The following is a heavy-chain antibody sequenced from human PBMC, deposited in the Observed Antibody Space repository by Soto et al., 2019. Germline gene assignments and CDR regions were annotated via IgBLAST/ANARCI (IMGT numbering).Heavy chain of an antibody. CDR3: ARELQGLYYFDY. CDR1: SYTFTSYT. Sequence: WASVKVSCEASSYTFTSYTMHWVRQAPGQRLEWMGWINGGNGNTKYSQKFQGRVTITRDTSASTAYMELSSLRSDDTAVYYCARELQGLYYFDYWGQGTLVTVSS. CDR2: INGGNGNT. V-gene: IGHV1-3*01. J-gene: IGHJ4*02. D-gene: IGHD4-4*01.